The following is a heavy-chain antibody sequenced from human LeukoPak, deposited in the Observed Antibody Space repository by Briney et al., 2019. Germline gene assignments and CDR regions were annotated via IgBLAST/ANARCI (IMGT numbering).Heavy chain of an antibody. CDR3: ARDPYSGLFDY. J-gene: IGHJ4*02. D-gene: IGHD4-11*01. CDR1: GFSFSSYE. V-gene: IGHV3-48*03. Sequence: SGGSLRLSCAASGFSFSSYEMIWVRQAPGKGLEWISYISSSGGNIYYADSVKGRFTISRDNAKNSLYLQMNSLRAEDTAVYYYARDPYSGLFDYWGQGTLVTVSS. CDR2: ISSSGGNI.